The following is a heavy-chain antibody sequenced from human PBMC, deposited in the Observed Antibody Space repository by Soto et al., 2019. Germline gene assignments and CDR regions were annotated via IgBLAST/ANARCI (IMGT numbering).Heavy chain of an antibody. Sequence: PGGSLRFSCAAPGFTFSNAWMNWVRQAPGKGLEWVGRIKSKTDGGTTDYAAPVKGRFTISRDDSKNTLYLQMNSLKTEDTAVYYCTTDLVAGGVADTAMVRFDYWGQGTLVTVSS. CDR2: IKSKTDGGTT. CDR1: GFTFSNAW. V-gene: IGHV3-15*07. J-gene: IGHJ4*02. CDR3: TTDLVAGGVADTAMVRFDY. D-gene: IGHD5-18*01.